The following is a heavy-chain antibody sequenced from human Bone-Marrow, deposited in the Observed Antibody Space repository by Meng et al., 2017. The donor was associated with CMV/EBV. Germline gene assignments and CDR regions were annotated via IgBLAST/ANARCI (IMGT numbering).Heavy chain of an antibody. Sequence: ASVKVSCKASGYTFTSYYMHWVRQAPGQGLEWMGIINPSGGSTSYAQKFQGRVTMTRDTSTSTVYMELSSLRSEDTAVYYCAREWEDSGYDSRWFDPWGQGTLVTVSS. CDR2: INPSGGST. CDR3: AREWEDSGYDSRWFDP. V-gene: IGHV1-46*01. J-gene: IGHJ5*02. D-gene: IGHD5-12*01. CDR1: GYTFTSYY.